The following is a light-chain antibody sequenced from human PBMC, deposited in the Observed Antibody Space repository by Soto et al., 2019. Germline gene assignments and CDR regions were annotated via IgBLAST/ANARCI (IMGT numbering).Light chain of an antibody. V-gene: IGLV1-47*02. Sequence: QSALTQPPSASGTPGQRVTISCPGRSANIGNNYVCWYQQLPGTAPKLLIYSNNQRPSGVPDRFSGSKSGTSASLAISGLRSEDEADYYCVSWDDSLSGLVFGTGTKVTVL. CDR2: SNN. CDR1: SANIGNNY. J-gene: IGLJ1*01. CDR3: VSWDDSLSGLV.